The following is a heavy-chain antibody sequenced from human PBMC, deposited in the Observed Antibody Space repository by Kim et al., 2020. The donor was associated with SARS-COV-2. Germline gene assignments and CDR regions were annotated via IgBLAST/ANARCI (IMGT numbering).Heavy chain of an antibody. Sequence: NPSLKSRVTISVDTSKNQFSLKLSSVTAADTAVYYCARDRRNWTGGAFDIWGQGTMVTVSS. J-gene: IGHJ3*02. V-gene: IGHV4-59*01. CDR3: ARDRRNWTGGAFDI. D-gene: IGHD1-20*01.